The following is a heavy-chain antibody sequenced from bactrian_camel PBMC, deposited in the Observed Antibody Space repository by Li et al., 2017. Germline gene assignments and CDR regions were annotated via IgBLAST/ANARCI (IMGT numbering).Heavy chain of an antibody. CDR1: GATVSSSC. V-gene: IGHV3S68*01. D-gene: IGHD7*01. J-gene: IGHJ7*01. CDR2: ISTGGGGGIT. Sequence: HVQLVESGGGSVQVGGSLRLSCAASGATVSSSCMGWFRQAPGKEREGVASISTGGGGGITRYADFVKGRFTISRDNAKNTLFLQMNSLKPDDAGTYYCAVAIRGMYGGTWFCHNRYGIDYWDEGTQVTVS.